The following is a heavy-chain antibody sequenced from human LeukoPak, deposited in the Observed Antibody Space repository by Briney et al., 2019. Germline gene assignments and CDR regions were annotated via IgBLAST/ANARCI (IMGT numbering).Heavy chain of an antibody. CDR3: ARRDDFWSGPPTDY. D-gene: IGHD3-3*01. Sequence: ASVKVSCKASGYTFTSYGISWVRQAPGQGLEWMGWISAYNGNTNYAQKLQGRVTMTTDTSTSTAYMELRGLRSDDTAVYYCARRDDFWSGPPTDYWGQGTLVTVSS. CDR1: GYTFTSYG. J-gene: IGHJ4*02. CDR2: ISAYNGNT. V-gene: IGHV1-18*01.